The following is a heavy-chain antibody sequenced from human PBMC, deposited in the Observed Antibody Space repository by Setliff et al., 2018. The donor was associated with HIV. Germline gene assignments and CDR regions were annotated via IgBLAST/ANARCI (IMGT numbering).Heavy chain of an antibody. J-gene: IGHJ4*02. CDR1: GYTFTGYY. Sequence: ASVKVSCKTSGYTFTGYYVQWVRQAPGQGPEWMGWINPNSGDTNYAQKLQGRVTMTTDTSTSTAYMELRSLRSDDTAVYYCARVPLSGWLYFDYWGQGTLVTVSS. V-gene: IGHV1-2*02. CDR3: ARVPLSGWLYFDY. CDR2: INPNSGDT. D-gene: IGHD6-19*01.